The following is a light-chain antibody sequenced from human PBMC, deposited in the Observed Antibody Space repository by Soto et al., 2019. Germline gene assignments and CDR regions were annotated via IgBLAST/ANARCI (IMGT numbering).Light chain of an antibody. J-gene: IGKJ1*01. CDR1: QSVSSNY. V-gene: IGKV3-20*01. CDR3: QQYGSSPRT. Sequence: EIVLTQSPCTLSLSPGERASLSCRASQSVSSNYLAWYQQKSGQAPSLLIYDVSRRATGIPERFSGSGSGTDFTLIISRLEPEDFAVYYCQQYGSSPRTFGQGTKVDIK. CDR2: DVS.